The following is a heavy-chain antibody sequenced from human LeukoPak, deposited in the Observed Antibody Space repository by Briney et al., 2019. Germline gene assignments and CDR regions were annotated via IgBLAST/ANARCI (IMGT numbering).Heavy chain of an antibody. J-gene: IGHJ4*02. CDR2: IKSISYGGTI. D-gene: IGHD1-7*01. V-gene: IGHV3-15*01. CDR1: GYNFNDAW. Sequence: GGSLRLSCATSGYNFNDAWMNWVRQTPGKGLEWLGRIKSISYGGTIDYAAPVKGRFTTSRDDSKNTLYLQMDSLETEDTAIYYCTRTWPGNTCFNFWGQGTLVTVSS. CDR3: TRTWPGNTCFNF.